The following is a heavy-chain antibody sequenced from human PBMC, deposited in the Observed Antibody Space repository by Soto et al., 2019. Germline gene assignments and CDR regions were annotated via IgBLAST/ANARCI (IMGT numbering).Heavy chain of an antibody. CDR2: INTAGTTT. CDR1: GFSFSTYW. J-gene: IGHJ4*02. D-gene: IGHD4-17*01. V-gene: IGHV3-74*01. CDR3: ARGGGDYGDYLDY. Sequence: ELQLVESGGGLVQPGGSLRLSCVASGFSFSTYWMHWVRQAPGKGLVWVSRINTAGTTTPYADSVTGRFTISRDNAKNKLYLQMNSLRAEDTAVYYGARGGGDYGDYLDYWGQGALVTVSS.